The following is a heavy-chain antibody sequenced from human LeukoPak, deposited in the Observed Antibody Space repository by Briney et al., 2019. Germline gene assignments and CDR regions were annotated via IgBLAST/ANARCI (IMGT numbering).Heavy chain of an antibody. V-gene: IGHV3-53*01. D-gene: IGHD3-22*01. J-gene: IGHJ6*03. Sequence: GGSLRLSCAASGFTFSSYSMSWVRQAPGKGLEWVSVIYSGGSTYYADSVKGRFTISRDNSKNTLYLQMNSLRAEDTAVYYCARVGIDYYDSSGYYYYYYMDVWGKGTTVTISS. CDR2: IYSGGST. CDR3: ARVGIDYYDSSGYYYYYYMDV. CDR1: GFTFSSYS.